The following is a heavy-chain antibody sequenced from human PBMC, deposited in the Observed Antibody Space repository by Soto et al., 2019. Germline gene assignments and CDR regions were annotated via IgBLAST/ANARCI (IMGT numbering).Heavy chain of an antibody. V-gene: IGHV3-74*01. Sequence: EVQLVESGGGLVQPGGSLRLSCATSGFTFSPYWMHWVRQAPGMGLMWVSRINHDGSDTIYADSVRGRFIVSRDNAQNTVYLQKNSLTVGDTAVYYCVREVSSHYKIHSRGWFDPWGHGALVTVSS. CDR1: GFTFSPYW. J-gene: IGHJ5*02. CDR2: INHDGSDT. CDR3: VREVSSHYKIHSRGWFDP. D-gene: IGHD3-10*01.